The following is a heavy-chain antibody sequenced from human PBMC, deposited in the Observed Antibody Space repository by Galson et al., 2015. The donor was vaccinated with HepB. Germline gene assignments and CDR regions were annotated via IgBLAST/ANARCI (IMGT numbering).Heavy chain of an antibody. CDR2: IYPGDSDT. D-gene: IGHD3-22*01. Sequence: QSGAEVKKPGESLKISCKGSGYSFTSYWIGWVRQMPGKGLEWMGIIYPGDSDTGYSPSFQGQVTISADKSISTAYLQWSSLKASDAAMYYCARLAPLTYYYDSSGYQVSFFDIWGQGTMVTVSS. CDR3: ARLAPLTYYYDSSGYQVSFFDI. CDR1: GYSFTSYW. V-gene: IGHV5-51*03. J-gene: IGHJ3*02.